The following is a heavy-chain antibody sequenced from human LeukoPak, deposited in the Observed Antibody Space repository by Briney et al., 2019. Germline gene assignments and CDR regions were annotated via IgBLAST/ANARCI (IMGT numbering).Heavy chain of an antibody. CDR2: IIPILGIA. V-gene: IGHV1-69*04. CDR1: GGTFSSYA. J-gene: IGHJ4*02. D-gene: IGHD3-10*01. Sequence: SVKVSCKASGGTFSSYAISWVRQAPGQGLEWMGRIIPILGIANYAQKFQGRVTITADKSTSTAYMELSSLRSEDTAVYYCARVRNYYGSGSYLTNWGQGTLVTVSS. CDR3: ARVRNYYGSGSYLTN.